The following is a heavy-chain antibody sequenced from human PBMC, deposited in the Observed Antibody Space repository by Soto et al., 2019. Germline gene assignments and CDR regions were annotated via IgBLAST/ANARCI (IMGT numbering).Heavy chain of an antibody. CDR3: ARTTGYSDY. D-gene: IGHD3-9*01. Sequence: SETLSLTCAVSGGSISSSNWWTWIRQPPGKGLEWIGEVYHSGSTNYNPSLKSRVTISVDTSKNQFSLKLSSVTAADTAVYYCARTTGYSDYWGQGTLVTVSS. V-gene: IGHV4-4*02. CDR2: VYHSGST. J-gene: IGHJ4*02. CDR1: GGSISSSNW.